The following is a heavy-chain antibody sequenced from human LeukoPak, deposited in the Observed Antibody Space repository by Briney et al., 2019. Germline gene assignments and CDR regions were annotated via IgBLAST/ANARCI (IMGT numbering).Heavy chain of an antibody. CDR1: GLTFRSYA. J-gene: IGHJ4*02. Sequence: GGSLRLSCSASGLTFRSYAMHWVRQAPGKGLECVSGITGNGGGTFYADSVKGRFTISRDNFKNTLYLQMSSLRAEDTAVYYCAKGSSYFYDSSDYRLDYWGQGTPVTVSS. CDR2: ITGNGGGT. V-gene: IGHV3-64D*06. D-gene: IGHD3-22*01. CDR3: AKGSSYFYDSSDYRLDY.